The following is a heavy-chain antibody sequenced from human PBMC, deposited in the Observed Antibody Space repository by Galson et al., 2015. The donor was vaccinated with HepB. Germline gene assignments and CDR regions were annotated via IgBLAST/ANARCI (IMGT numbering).Heavy chain of an antibody. V-gene: IGHV3-33*01. D-gene: IGHD1-26*01. CDR1: GLTFSSYG. Sequence: SLRLSCAASGLTFSSYGMHWVRQAPGKGLEWVAVIWYDGSNKYYADSVKGRFTISRDNSKNTLYLQMNSLRAEDTAVYYCARWEDYYYYGMDVWGQGTTVTVSS. CDR3: ARWEDYYYYGMDV. J-gene: IGHJ6*02. CDR2: IWYDGSNK.